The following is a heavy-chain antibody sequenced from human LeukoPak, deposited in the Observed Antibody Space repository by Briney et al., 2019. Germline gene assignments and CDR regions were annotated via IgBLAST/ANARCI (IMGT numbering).Heavy chain of an antibody. J-gene: IGHJ4*02. CDR1: GFTFGDYA. CDR3: TRDGEYYYDSSGYYQADY. CDR2: IRSKAYGGTT. D-gene: IGHD3-22*01. V-gene: IGHV3-49*03. Sequence: GGSLRLSCTASGFTFGDYAMSWFRQAPGKGLEWVGFIRSKAYGGTTEYAASVKGRFTISRDDSKSIAYPQMNSLKTEDTAVYYCTRDGEYYYDSSGYYQADYWGQGTLVTVSS.